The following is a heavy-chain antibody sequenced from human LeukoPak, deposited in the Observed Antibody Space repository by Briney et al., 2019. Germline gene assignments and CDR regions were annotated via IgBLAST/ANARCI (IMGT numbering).Heavy chain of an antibody. J-gene: IGHJ3*02. CDR1: GFTFSSFS. V-gene: IGHV3-48*01. CDR3: VKSAGKDGYRDVFDI. D-gene: IGHD5-24*01. CDR2: IRSGGTNT. Sequence: GGSLRLSCAASGFTFSSFSMNWVRQAPGKGLKWVSYIRSGGTNTDYTGSVKGLFTISRDISKNTLYLQMNSLRAEDTAVYHCVKSAGKDGYRDVFDIWGQGTVVTVSS.